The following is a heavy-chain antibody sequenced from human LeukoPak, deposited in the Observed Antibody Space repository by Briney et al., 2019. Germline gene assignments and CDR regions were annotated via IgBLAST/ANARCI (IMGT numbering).Heavy chain of an antibody. CDR3: ATAHCSSTSCSFNRNYYYYYGMDV. V-gene: IGHV1-18*01. D-gene: IGHD2-2*01. CDR2: ISAYNGNT. Sequence: ASAKVSCKASGYTFTSYGISWVRQAPGQGLEWMGWISAYNGNTNYAQKLQGRVTMTTDTSTSTAYMELRSLRSDDTAVYYCATAHCSSTSCSFNRNYYYYYGMDVWGQGTTVTVSS. J-gene: IGHJ6*02. CDR1: GYTFTSYG.